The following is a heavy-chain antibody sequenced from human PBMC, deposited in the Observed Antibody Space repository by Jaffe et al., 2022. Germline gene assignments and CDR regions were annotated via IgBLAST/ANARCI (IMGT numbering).Heavy chain of an antibody. CDR3: AKDLSRGGSCYSCYYYYMDV. Sequence: EVQLVESGGGLVQPGRSLRLSCAASGFTFDDYAMHWVRQAPGKGLEWVSGISWNSGSIGYADSVKGRFTISRDNAKNSLYLQMNSLRAEDTALYYCAKDLSRGGSCYSCYYYYMDVWGKGTTVTVSS. V-gene: IGHV3-9*01. D-gene: IGHD2-15*01. J-gene: IGHJ6*03. CDR2: ISWNSGSI. CDR1: GFTFDDYA.